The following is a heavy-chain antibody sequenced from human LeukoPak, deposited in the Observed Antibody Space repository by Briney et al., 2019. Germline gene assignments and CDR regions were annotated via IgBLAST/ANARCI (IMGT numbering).Heavy chain of an antibody. CDR2: INHSGST. Sequence: SETLSLTCAVYGGSFSGYYWSWIRQPPGKGLEWIGEINHSGSTNYNPSLKSRVTISVDTSKNQFSLKLSSVTAADTAVYYCARASGLMVRGVRRNWFDPWGQGTLVTVSS. CDR1: GGSFSGYY. CDR3: ARASGLMVRGVRRNWFDP. V-gene: IGHV4-34*01. D-gene: IGHD3-10*01. J-gene: IGHJ5*02.